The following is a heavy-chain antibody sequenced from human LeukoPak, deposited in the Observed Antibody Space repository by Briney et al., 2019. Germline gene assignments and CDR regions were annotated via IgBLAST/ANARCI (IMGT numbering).Heavy chain of an antibody. Sequence: GGSLRLSCAASGFTFSSYAMSWVRQAPGKGLEWVSAISGSGGSTYYADSVKGRFTISRDNSKNTLYLQMNSLRAEDTAVYHCARGEVAAVAGIDYWGQGTLVTVSS. D-gene: IGHD6-19*01. CDR2: ISGSGGST. V-gene: IGHV3-23*01. J-gene: IGHJ4*02. CDR1: GFTFSSYA. CDR3: ARGEVAAVAGIDY.